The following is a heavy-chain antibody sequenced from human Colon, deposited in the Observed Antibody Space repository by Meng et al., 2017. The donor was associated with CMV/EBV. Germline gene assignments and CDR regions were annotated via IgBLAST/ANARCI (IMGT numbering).Heavy chain of an antibody. CDR3: ATELSRGGY. CDR2: ISAYNGNT. Sequence: VQLVQSVTEVKKPGAAVKVSCKASGDTFIDFGSSWVRQAPGQGLEWMGWISAYNGNTNYAPEFQGRVTLTTDTSTTTDTSTTTVYMELRSLRSDDTAIYYCATELSRGGYWGQGTLVTVSS. V-gene: IGHV1-18*01. CDR1: GDTFIDFG. J-gene: IGHJ4*02.